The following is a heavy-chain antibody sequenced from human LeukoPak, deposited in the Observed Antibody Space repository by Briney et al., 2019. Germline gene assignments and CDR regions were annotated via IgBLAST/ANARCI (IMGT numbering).Heavy chain of an antibody. J-gene: IGHJ6*02. D-gene: IGHD2-2*01. CDR1: GYTFTSYY. CDR3: AREIDIVVVPAARRDYYYYHGMDV. Sequence: ASVKVSCKASGYTFTSYYMHWVRQAPGQGLEWMGIINPSGGSTSYAQKFQGRVTMTRDTSTSTVYMELSSLRSEDTAVYYCAREIDIVVVPAARRDYYYYHGMDVWGQGTTVTVSS. V-gene: IGHV1-46*01. CDR2: INPSGGST.